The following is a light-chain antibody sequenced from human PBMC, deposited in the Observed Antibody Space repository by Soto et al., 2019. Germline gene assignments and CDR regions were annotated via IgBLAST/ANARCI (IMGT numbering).Light chain of an antibody. CDR3: LQDYSSPIT. Sequence: DIQMTQSPSTLSASVGDRVTITCRASQTISTWLAWYQQKAGKAPKVLIYKASSLQIGVPSRFSGSGSGSAFSLTITSLQPEDFATYYCLQDYSSPITFGQGTRLEIK. J-gene: IGKJ5*01. V-gene: IGKV1-5*03. CDR2: KAS. CDR1: QTISTW.